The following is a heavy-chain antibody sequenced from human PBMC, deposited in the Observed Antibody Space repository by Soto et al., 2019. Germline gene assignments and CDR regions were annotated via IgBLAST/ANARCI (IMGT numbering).Heavy chain of an antibody. CDR3: ARDSGYGSGASVNHYLDY. Sequence: VGSLRLSCAASGFIFSDHYMDWVRQAPGKGLEWVGRTRNKANSHTTEYAASVKGRFTMSRDNAKNSVYLQMDSLRAEDTAVYYCARDSGYGSGASVNHYLDYWGHGTLVTVSS. V-gene: IGHV3-72*01. D-gene: IGHD3-10*01. CDR1: GFIFSDHY. CDR2: TRNKANSHTT. J-gene: IGHJ4*01.